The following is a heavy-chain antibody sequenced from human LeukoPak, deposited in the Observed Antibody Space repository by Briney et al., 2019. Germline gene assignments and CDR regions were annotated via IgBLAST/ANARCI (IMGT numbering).Heavy chain of an antibody. V-gene: IGHV3-74*03. Sequence: GGSLTLSCTTSGFVFSNFWMYWVRQAPGKGLEWVSRIKSDGSGITYSDAVEGRFTISRDNFKNTFLQMNSLRDEDTAMYYCERGQTIDYWGQGTLVTVSS. CDR2: IKSDGSGI. D-gene: IGHD3-3*01. J-gene: IGHJ4*02. CDR1: GFVFSNFW. CDR3: ERGQTIDY.